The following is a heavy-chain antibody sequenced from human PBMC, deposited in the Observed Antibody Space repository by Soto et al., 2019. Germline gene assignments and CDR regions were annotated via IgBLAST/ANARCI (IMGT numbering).Heavy chain of an antibody. CDR3: ARGLNYDFWSGYSDWFDP. V-gene: IGHV1-69*02. J-gene: IGHJ5*02. CDR1: GGTFSSYT. D-gene: IGHD3-3*01. CDR2: IIPILGIA. Sequence: ASVKVSCKASGGTFSSYTISWVRQAPGQGLEWMGRIIPILGIANYAQKFQGRVTITADKSTSTAYMELSSLRSEDTAVYYCARGLNYDFWSGYSDWFDPWGQGTLVTVSS.